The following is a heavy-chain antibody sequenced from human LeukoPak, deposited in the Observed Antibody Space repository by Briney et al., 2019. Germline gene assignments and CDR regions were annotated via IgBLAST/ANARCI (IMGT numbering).Heavy chain of an antibody. CDR1: GFTFRSYS. D-gene: IGHD3-22*01. J-gene: IGHJ3*02. V-gene: IGHV3-48*02. Sequence: GGSLRLSCAASGFTFRSYSMQWVRQAREKGLVCVSYISSTSSTIYYADFVKDRFPISRDNAKNSLYMQMNSLRDEDTAVYYCARAAPYYYDSSGSSAFDSWGQGTMVTVSA. CDR3: ARAAPYYYDSSGSSAFDS. CDR2: ISSTSSTI.